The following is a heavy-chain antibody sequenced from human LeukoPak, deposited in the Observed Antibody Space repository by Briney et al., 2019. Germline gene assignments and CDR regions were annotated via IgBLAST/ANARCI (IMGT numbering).Heavy chain of an antibody. V-gene: IGHV4-34*01. CDR2: INHSGST. CDR1: GGSFSGYY. D-gene: IGHD3-3*01. J-gene: IGHJ4*02. CDR3: ALTTRFDFWSGCYPFDY. Sequence: SETLSLTCAVYGGSFSGYYWSWIRQPPGKGLEWIGEINHSGSTNYNPSLKSRVTISVDTSKNQFSLKLSSVTAADTAVYYCALTTRFDFWSGCYPFDYWGQGTLVTVSS.